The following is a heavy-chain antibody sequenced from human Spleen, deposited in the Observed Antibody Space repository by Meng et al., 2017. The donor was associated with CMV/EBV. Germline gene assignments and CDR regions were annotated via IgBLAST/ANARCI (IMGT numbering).Heavy chain of an antibody. CDR2: LNTNTGNP. D-gene: IGHD2-15*01. J-gene: IGHJ4*02. CDR1: GYTFTRYA. CDR3: ARDFCSGGSCSDY. V-gene: IGHV7-4-1*02. Sequence: ASGYTFTRYAVNWVRQAPGQGLEWMGWLNTNTGNPTYAQGFTGRFVFSLDTSVSTAYLQISSLKAEDTAVYYCARDFCSGGSCSDYWGQGTLVTVSS.